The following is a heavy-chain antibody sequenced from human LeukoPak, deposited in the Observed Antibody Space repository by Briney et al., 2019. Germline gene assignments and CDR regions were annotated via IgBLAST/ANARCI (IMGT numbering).Heavy chain of an antibody. Sequence: ASVKVSCKASGYTFSSFGINWVRQAPGQGLEWMGRISGYNGKTNYAQKLQGRLTMTTDRSTSTAYMELRSLRSDDTAVYYCVRSAVAGTLRKFDYWGQGTLVTVSP. J-gene: IGHJ4*02. D-gene: IGHD6-19*01. CDR2: ISGYNGKT. CDR3: VRSAVAGTLRKFDY. V-gene: IGHV1-18*01. CDR1: GYTFSSFG.